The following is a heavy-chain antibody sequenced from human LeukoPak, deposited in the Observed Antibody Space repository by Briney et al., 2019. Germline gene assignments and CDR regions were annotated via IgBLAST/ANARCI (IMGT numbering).Heavy chain of an antibody. Sequence: AGGSLRLSCAASGFTFSSYGMHWVRQAPGKGLGWVAFIRYDGSNKYYADSVKGRFTISRDNAKNTLYLQMNSLRAEDTAVYYCARGPSGYHNTGGQGTLVTVSS. CDR1: GFTFSSYG. CDR3: ARGPSGYHNT. CDR2: IRYDGSNK. D-gene: IGHD5-12*01. J-gene: IGHJ4*02. V-gene: IGHV3-30*02.